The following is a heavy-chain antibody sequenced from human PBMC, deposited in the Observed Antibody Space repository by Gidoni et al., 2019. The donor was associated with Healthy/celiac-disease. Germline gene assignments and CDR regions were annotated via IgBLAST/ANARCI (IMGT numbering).Heavy chain of an antibody. CDR1: GFPFSIYS. D-gene: IGHD3-22*01. CDR2: ISSSSSYI. Sequence: EVQLVESGGGLVKPGGSLRLSCSASGFPFSIYSTNWVRQAPGKGLEWVSSISSSSSYIYYADSVKGRFTISRDNAKNSLYLQMNSLRAEDTAVYYCARDLTLKYYDSSGFDYWGQGTLVTVSS. CDR3: ARDLTLKYYDSSGFDY. V-gene: IGHV3-21*01. J-gene: IGHJ4*02.